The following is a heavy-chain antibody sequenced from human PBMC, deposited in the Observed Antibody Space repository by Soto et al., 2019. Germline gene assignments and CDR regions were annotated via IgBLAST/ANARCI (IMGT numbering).Heavy chain of an antibody. J-gene: IGHJ3*02. CDR3: ARVPCSGGSCYLGAFDI. CDR1: GFTFSSYS. V-gene: IGHV3-21*01. D-gene: IGHD2-15*01. Sequence: GGSLRLSCAASGFTFSSYSMNWVRQAPGKGLEWVSSISSSSSYIYYADSVKGRFTISRDNAKNSLYLQMNSLRAEDTAVYYCARVPCSGGSCYLGAFDIWGQGTMVTVSS. CDR2: ISSSSSYI.